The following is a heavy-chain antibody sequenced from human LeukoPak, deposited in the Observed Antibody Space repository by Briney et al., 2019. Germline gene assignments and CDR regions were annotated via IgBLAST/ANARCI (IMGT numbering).Heavy chain of an antibody. Sequence: PSETLSLTCSVSGGSVSSGISYWSWIRQPPGKGLEWIGYIYYSGSTNYNPSLKSRVTISVDTSKNQFSLKLNSVTAADAAVYYCARLLSSGGNSSPFRAFDIWGQGTMVTVSS. V-gene: IGHV4-61*01. J-gene: IGHJ3*02. CDR1: GGSVSSGISY. D-gene: IGHD4-23*01. CDR2: IYYSGST. CDR3: ARLLSSGGNSSPFRAFDI.